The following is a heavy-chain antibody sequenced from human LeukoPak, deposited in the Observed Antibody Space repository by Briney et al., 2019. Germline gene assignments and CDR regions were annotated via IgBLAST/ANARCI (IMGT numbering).Heavy chain of an antibody. CDR2: IYYSGST. D-gene: IGHD6-19*01. V-gene: IGHV4-59*12. J-gene: IGHJ6*02. CDR3: ARVSNSIEVAGTGYYYGMDV. Sequence: SETLSLTCTVSGGSISSYYWSWVRHPPGKGLEWIGYIYYSGSTNHNPSLTSRVTMSVDTSKNQFSLKLSSVTAADTAVYYCARVSNSIEVAGTGYYYGMDVWGQGTTVTVSS. CDR1: GGSISSYY.